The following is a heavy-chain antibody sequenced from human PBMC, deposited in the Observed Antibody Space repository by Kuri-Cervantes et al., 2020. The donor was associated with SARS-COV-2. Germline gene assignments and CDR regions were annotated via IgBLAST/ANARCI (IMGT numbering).Heavy chain of an antibody. CDR2: IYYSGST. J-gene: IGHJ5*02. D-gene: IGHD2-2*01. CDR1: GGSISSSSYY. V-gene: IGHV4-39*01. Sequence: SETLSLTCTVSGGSISSSSYYWGWIRQPPGKGLEWIGSIYYSGSTYYNPSLKSRVTISVDTSKNQFSLKLSSVTAADTAVYYCARHVGCSSTCCDGYNWFDPWGQGTLVTVSS. CDR3: ARHVGCSSTCCDGYNWFDP.